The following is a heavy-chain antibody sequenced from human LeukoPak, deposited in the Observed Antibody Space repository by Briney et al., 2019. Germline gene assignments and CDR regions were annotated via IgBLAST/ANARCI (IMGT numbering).Heavy chain of an antibody. Sequence: GGSLRLSCAASGFTFSSYSMNWVRQAPGKGLEWVSSISSSSSYIYYADSVKGRFTISRDNAKNSLYLQMNSLRAEDTAVYYCARARSTMVRGVTHYYYMDVWGKGTTVTVSS. CDR1: GFTFSSYS. V-gene: IGHV3-21*01. D-gene: IGHD3-10*01. CDR2: ISSSSSYI. J-gene: IGHJ6*03. CDR3: ARARSTMVRGVTHYYYMDV.